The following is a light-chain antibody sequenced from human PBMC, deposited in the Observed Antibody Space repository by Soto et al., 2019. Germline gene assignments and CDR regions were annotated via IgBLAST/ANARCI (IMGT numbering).Light chain of an antibody. V-gene: IGKV3D-15*01. Sequence: EIVMTQSPPTLSVSPGDRAALSCRASQSIRNNLAWYQQKPGQAPRLLIYGASTRATGIPARFSGSGSGTDFTLTISSLQPEDFATYYCQQTYTTPEITFGQGTRLEIK. CDR1: QSIRNN. CDR2: GAS. J-gene: IGKJ5*01. CDR3: QQTYTTPEIT.